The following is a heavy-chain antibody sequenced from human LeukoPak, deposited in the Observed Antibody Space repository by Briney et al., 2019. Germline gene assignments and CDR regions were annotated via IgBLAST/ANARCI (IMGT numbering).Heavy chain of an antibody. CDR2: ISSNGGST. CDR3: VKGGDIAEV. D-gene: IGHD5-12*01. J-gene: IGHJ4*02. CDR1: GFTFANAW. V-gene: IGHV3-64D*09. Sequence: TGGSLRLSCAASGFTFANAWMSWVRQAPGKGLEYVSAISSNGGSTYYADSVKGRFTISRDNSKNTLYLQMSSLRAEDTAVYYCVKGGDIAEVWGQGTLVTVSS.